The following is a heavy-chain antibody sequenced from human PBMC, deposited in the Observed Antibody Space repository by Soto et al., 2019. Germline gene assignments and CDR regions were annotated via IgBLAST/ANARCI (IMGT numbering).Heavy chain of an antibody. Sequence: QIQLVQSGAEVKKPGASVKVSCKASGYTFTSYAIHWVRQAPGQRLEWMGWINAGNGNAKYSQKFQGRVTITRDTYASTAYMALSSLRSDDTAVYYGSVLPGVCYWGQGTLVTVSS. CDR3: SVLPGVCY. J-gene: IGHJ4*02. CDR1: GYTFTSYA. CDR2: INAGNGNA. D-gene: IGHD2-15*01. V-gene: IGHV1-3*01.